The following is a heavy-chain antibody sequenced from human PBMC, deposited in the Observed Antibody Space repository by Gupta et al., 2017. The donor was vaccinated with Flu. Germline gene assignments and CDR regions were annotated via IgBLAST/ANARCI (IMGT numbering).Heavy chain of an antibody. Sequence: QVQLQESRPGLVKPSATLSLTCTVSGGSIRNYYRSWIRQPPGKGLEWIGNIYYNGNTNYNPSRKSRVTIAIDESNNQSALKLSSVTAADTAVYVGARDYYEFWGFDYWGQGALGTVSS. V-gene: IGHV4-59*01. CDR2: IYYNGNT. D-gene: IGHD3-3*01. CDR1: GGSIRNYY. J-gene: IGHJ4*02. CDR3: ARDYYEFWGFDY.